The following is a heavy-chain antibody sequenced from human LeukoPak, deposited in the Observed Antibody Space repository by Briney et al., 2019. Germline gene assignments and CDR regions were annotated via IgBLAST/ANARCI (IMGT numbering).Heavy chain of an antibody. CDR3: AKSRSDYYYYGMDV. V-gene: IGHV3-9*01. CDR1: GFTFDGYA. CDR2: ISWNSGSI. Sequence: GGSLRLSCAASGFTFDGYAMHWVRHAPGKGLEWVSGISWNSGSIGSADSVKGRFTISRDNAKNSPYLQMDSLRAEDTALYYCAKSRSDYYYYGMDVWGQGTTVTVSS. J-gene: IGHJ6*02.